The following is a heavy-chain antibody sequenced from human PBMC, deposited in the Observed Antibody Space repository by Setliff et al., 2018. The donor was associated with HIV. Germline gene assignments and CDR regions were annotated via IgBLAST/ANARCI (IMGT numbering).Heavy chain of an antibody. CDR1: GYSFTNYW. J-gene: IGHJ3*02. CDR2: IYPGDSDT. D-gene: IGHD3-10*01. Sequence: GESLKISCKGSGYSFTNYWIAWVRQMPGKGLEWMGIIYPGDSDTRYSPSFQGQVTISADKSISIAYLQWSSLKASDTAKYYCARGEVAGFGEFHAFDIWGHGTMVTV. V-gene: IGHV5-51*01. CDR3: ARGEVAGFGEFHAFDI.